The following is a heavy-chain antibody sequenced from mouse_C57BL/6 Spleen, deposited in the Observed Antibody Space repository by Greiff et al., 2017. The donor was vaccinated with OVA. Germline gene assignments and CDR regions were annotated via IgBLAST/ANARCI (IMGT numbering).Heavy chain of an antibody. CDR3: TTLNWEGAMDY. V-gene: IGHV14-4*01. D-gene: IGHD4-1*02. J-gene: IGHJ4*01. CDR1: GFNIKDDY. CDR2: IDPENGDT. Sequence: VQLKESGAELVRPGASVKLSCTASGFNIKDDYMHWVKQRPEQGLEWIGWIDPENGDTEYASKFQGKATITADTSSNTAYLQLSSLTSEDTAVYYCTTLNWEGAMDYWGQGTSVTVSS.